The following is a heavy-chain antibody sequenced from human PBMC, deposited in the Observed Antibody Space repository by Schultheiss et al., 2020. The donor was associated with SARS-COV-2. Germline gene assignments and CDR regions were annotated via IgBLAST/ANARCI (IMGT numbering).Heavy chain of an antibody. V-gene: IGHV1-18*01. D-gene: IGHD1-26*01. CDR3: AREGRGAKAYYYGMDV. J-gene: IGHJ6*02. CDR1: GYSFTSYG. CDR2: ISASNGNT. Sequence: ASVKVSCKASGYSFTSYGISWVRQAPGEGLEWMGWISASNGNTNYAEKFQGRVTMTTDTSTSTAYMELRSLRSDDTAVYYCAREGRGAKAYYYGMDVWGQGTTVTVSS.